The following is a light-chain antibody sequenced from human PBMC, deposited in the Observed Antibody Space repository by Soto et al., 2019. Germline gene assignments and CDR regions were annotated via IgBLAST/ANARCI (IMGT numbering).Light chain of an antibody. Sequence: QSALTQPRSVSGSPGQSVTISCTGTSSDVGGYNYVSWYQQHPGKAPKLMIYDVSKRPSGVPDRFSGSKSGNTASLTISGLQAADEADYYCCSYAGSYTFDVVFGGGTKLPS. J-gene: IGLJ2*01. CDR3: CSYAGSYTFDVV. V-gene: IGLV2-11*01. CDR1: SSDVGGYNY. CDR2: DVS.